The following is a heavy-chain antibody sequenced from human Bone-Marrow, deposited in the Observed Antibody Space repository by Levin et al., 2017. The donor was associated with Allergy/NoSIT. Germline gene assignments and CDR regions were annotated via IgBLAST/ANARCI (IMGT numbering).Heavy chain of an antibody. V-gene: IGHV3-23*01. CDR2: ISGSGGST. Sequence: PGGSLRLSCAASGFTFSSYAMSWVRQAPGKGLEWVSAISGSGGSTYYADSVKGRFTISRDNSKNTLYLQMNSLRAEDTAVYYCAKYSWDSSGYYLAEYFQHWGQGTLVTVSS. CDR3: AKYSWDSSGYYLAEYFQH. CDR1: GFTFSSYA. J-gene: IGHJ1*01. D-gene: IGHD3-22*01.